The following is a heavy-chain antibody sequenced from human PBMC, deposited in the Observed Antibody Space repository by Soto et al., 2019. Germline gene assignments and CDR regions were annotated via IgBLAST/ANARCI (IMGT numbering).Heavy chain of an antibody. Sequence: GSLRLSCAASGFTFSSYAMSWVRQAPGKGLEWVSAIDGGGSRTYYADTVKGRFTISRDNAKNSLFLQMNSLRAEDTAVYFCTREVQPGVRREYDYWGQGTLVTVSS. D-gene: IGHD1-1*01. CDR3: TREVQPGVRREYDY. J-gene: IGHJ4*02. V-gene: IGHV3-23*01. CDR2: IDGGGSRT. CDR1: GFTFSSYA.